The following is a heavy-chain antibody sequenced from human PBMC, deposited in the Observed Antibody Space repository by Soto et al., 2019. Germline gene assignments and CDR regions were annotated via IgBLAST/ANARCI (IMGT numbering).Heavy chain of an antibody. CDR2: ISSSSSYI. CDR3: ARDLSGWYFFDY. CDR1: GFTFSSYS. D-gene: IGHD6-19*01. V-gene: IGHV3-21*01. J-gene: IGHJ4*02. Sequence: GGSLRLSCAASGFTFSSYSMNWVRQAPGKGLEWVSSISSSSSYIYYADSVKGRFTISRDNAKNSLYLQMNSLRAEDTAVYYCARDLSGWYFFDYWGQGTLVTVSS.